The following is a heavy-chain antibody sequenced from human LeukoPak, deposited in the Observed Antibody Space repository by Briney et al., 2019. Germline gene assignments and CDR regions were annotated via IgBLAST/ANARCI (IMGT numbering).Heavy chain of an antibody. D-gene: IGHD3-22*01. Sequence: ASVKVSCKTSGYTFTTYAMTWVRQAPGQGLEWMGGINTNTGNPTYAQGFTGRFVFFLDTSVSTAYLQISTLKAEDTAVYYCARDSHYDRSGYSPSDYWGQGTLVTVSS. J-gene: IGHJ4*02. CDR1: GYTFTTYA. CDR3: ARDSHYDRSGYSPSDY. CDR2: INTNTGNP. V-gene: IGHV7-4-1*02.